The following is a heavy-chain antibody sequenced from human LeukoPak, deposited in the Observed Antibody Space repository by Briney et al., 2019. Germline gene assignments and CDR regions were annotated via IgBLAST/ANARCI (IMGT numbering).Heavy chain of an antibody. Sequence: PSETLSLTCTVSGGCVSSGLHYWNWIRQPPGTGLEWIGHIYYRGSTDYNPSLKSRVTMSVDTSKNQFSLKLRSVTAADTAVYYCARDSHFCSGISCDLGWFDPWGQGTLVTVSS. CDR2: IYYRGST. CDR1: GGCVSSGLHY. D-gene: IGHD2-2*01. J-gene: IGHJ5*02. V-gene: IGHV4-61*01. CDR3: ARDSHFCSGISCDLGWFDP.